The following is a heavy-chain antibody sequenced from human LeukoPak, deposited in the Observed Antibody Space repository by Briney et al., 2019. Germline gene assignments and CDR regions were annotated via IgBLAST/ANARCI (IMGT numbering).Heavy chain of an antibody. CDR1: GGSISSYY. D-gene: IGHD3-9*01. V-gene: IGHV4-59*08. Sequence: PSETLSLTCTVSGGSISSYYWSWIRQPPGKGLEWIGYIYYSGSTNYNPSLKSRVTISVDTSKNQFSLKLSSVTAADTAVYYCARHVAGYYSWPDYWGQGTLVTVSS. CDR3: ARHVAGYYSWPDY. J-gene: IGHJ4*02. CDR2: IYYSGST.